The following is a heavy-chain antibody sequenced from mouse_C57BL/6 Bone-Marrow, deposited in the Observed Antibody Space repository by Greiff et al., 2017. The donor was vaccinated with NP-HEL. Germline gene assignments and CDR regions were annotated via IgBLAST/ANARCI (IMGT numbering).Heavy chain of an antibody. Sequence: QVHVKQPGTELVKPGASVKLSCKASGYTFTSYWMHWVKQRPGQGLEWIGNINPSNGGTNYNEKFKSKATLTVDKSSSTAYMQLSSLTSEDSAVYYCAREPLRLLAMDYWGQGTSVTVSS. J-gene: IGHJ4*01. CDR2: INPSNGGT. D-gene: IGHD3-2*02. CDR1: GYTFTSYW. V-gene: IGHV1-53*01. CDR3: AREPLRLLAMDY.